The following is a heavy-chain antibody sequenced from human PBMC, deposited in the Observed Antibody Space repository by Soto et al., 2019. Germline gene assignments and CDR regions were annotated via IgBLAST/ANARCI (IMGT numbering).Heavy chain of an antibody. J-gene: IGHJ4*02. V-gene: IGHV4-59*01. Sequence: PSETLSLTCAVSGGSINTYYWSWIRQPPGKGLEWIGSISYSGSTNYNPSLKSRVAISVDTSKNQFSLELRSVTAADTAVYYFARSWFSVAGRFRFDLWGQGTLVTVSS. CDR2: ISYSGST. CDR1: GGSINTYY. D-gene: IGHD6-19*01. CDR3: ARSWFSVAGRFRFDL.